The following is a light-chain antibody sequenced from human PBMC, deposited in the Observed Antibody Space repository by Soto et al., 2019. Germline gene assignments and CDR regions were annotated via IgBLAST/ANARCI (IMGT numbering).Light chain of an antibody. CDR2: ASS. Sequence: IVLTQSPCTLSFSPGERPTLSCKTSQSRGSNFLAWYQHKPGQAPRLLIYASSNRATGIPDRFSGSASGTDFTLTINRLEPEDFAVYYCQLYGISPNFGQGTRLEIK. CDR1: QSRGSNF. V-gene: IGKV3-20*01. J-gene: IGKJ5*01. CDR3: QLYGISPN.